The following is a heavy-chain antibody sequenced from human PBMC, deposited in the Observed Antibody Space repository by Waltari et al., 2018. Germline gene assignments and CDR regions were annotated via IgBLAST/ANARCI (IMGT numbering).Heavy chain of an antibody. J-gene: IGHJ4*02. CDR1: GFTFGDYG. V-gene: IGHV3-49*03. Sequence: EVVLVESGGGLVPPGRSLRLSCTVSGFTFGDYGMSWFRQAPGKGLEWVSFIRRTTDGGTTLYAASVRGRFTVSRDDSKSIAYLQMNSLRAEDTAVYYCANSTLKGYYWGQGTLVTVSS. CDR2: IRRTTDGGTT. CDR3: ANSTLKGYY.